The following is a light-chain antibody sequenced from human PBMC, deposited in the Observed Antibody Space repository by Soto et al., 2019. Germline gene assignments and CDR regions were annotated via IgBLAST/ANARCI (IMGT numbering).Light chain of an antibody. CDR1: QSISNW. CDR3: QQYNNYCT. J-gene: IGKJ2*01. V-gene: IGKV1-5*01. Sequence: DIHMTQSPSTLSASVGDRVTITCRASQSISNWLAWYQQKPGKAPKLLIFDASTLESGVPSRFSGSGSGTEFTLTISGLQPDYFATYYCQQYNNYCTFGQGTKLEIQ. CDR2: DAS.